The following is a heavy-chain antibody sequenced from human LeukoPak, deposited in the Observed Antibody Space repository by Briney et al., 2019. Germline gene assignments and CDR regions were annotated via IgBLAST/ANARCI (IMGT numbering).Heavy chain of an antibody. J-gene: IGHJ4*02. CDR1: GFTFSDHY. CDR3: ARSHPRDHSALDY. Sequence: GGSLRLSCAASGFTFSDHYMDWVRQAPGKGLEWVGRTRNKANSYTTEYAASVKGRFTISRDDSKNSLYLQMNSLKTEDTAVYYCARSHPRDHSALDYWGQGTLVTVSS. D-gene: IGHD1-26*01. V-gene: IGHV3-72*01. CDR2: TRNKANSYTT.